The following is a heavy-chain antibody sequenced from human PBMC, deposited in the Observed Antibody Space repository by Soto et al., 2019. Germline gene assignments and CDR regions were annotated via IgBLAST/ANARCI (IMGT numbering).Heavy chain of an antibody. CDR2: MNPNSGNT. CDR3: ARAETKYCSSTSCPFTGYYYYMDV. J-gene: IGHJ6*03. D-gene: IGHD2-2*01. V-gene: IGHV1-8*01. Sequence: ASVKVSCKASGYTFTSYDINWVRQATGQGLEWMGWMNPNSGNTGYAQKFQGRVTMTRNTSISTAYMELSSLRSEDTAVYYCARAETKYCSSTSCPFTGYYYYMDVWGKGTTVTVSS. CDR1: GYTFTSYD.